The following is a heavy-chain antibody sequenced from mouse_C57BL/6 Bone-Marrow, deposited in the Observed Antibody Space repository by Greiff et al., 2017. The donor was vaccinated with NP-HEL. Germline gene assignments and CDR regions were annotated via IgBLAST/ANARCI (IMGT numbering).Heavy chain of an antibody. J-gene: IGHJ4*01. CDR2: IWRGGST. CDR3: AKKGNYGSSPYAMDY. Sequence: VKLMESGPGLVQPSQSLSITCTVSGFSLTSYGVHWVRQSPGKGLEWLGVIWRGGSTDYNAAFMSRLSITKDNSKSQVFFKMNSLQADDTAIYYCAKKGNYGSSPYAMDYWGQGTSVTVSS. D-gene: IGHD1-1*01. V-gene: IGHV2-5*01. CDR1: GFSLTSYG.